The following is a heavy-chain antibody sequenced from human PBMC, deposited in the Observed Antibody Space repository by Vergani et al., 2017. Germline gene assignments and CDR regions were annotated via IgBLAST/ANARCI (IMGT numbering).Heavy chain of an antibody. D-gene: IGHD3-10*01. CDR3: ARGRRVRGVNYYYMDV. CDR2: INHSGST. Sequence: QVQLQQWGAGLLKPSETLSLTCAVYGGSFSGYYWSWIRQPPGKGLEWIGEINHSGSTNYNPSLKSRVTISVDTNKNQFSLKLSSVTAADTAVYYCARGRRVRGVNYYYMDVWGKGTTVTVSS. CDR1: GGSFSGYY. V-gene: IGHV4-34*01. J-gene: IGHJ6*03.